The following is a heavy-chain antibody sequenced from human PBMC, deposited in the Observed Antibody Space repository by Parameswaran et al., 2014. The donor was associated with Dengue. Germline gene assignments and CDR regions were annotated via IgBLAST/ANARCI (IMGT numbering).Heavy chain of an antibody. V-gene: IGHV3-33*01. CDR3: ARDYYDSSGYYYSGDY. CDR2: IWYDGSNK. Sequence: WIRQPPGKGLEWVAVIWYDGSNKYYADSVKGRFTISRDNSKNTLYLQMNSLRAEDTAVYYCARDYYDSSGYYYSGDYWGQGTLVTVSS. D-gene: IGHD3-22*01. J-gene: IGHJ4*02.